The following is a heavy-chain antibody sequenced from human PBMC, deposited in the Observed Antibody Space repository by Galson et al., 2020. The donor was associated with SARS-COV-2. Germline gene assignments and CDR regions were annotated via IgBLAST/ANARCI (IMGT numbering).Heavy chain of an antibody. Sequence: GGSLRLSCAASGFTFSSYSMNWVRQAPGKGLEWVSYISSSSSTIYYADSVKGRFTISRDNAKNSLYLQMNSLRAEDTAVYYCARDRGRDSLLASYCTNGVCYTEFDPWGQGTLVTVSS. D-gene: IGHD2-8*01. CDR2: ISSSSSTI. V-gene: IGHV3-48*04. CDR1: GFTFSSYS. CDR3: ARDRGRDSLLASYCTNGVCYTEFDP. J-gene: IGHJ5*02.